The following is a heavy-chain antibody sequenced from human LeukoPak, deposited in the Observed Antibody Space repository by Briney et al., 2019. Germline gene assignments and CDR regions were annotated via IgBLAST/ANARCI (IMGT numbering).Heavy chain of an antibody. Sequence: GGSLRLSRAASGFTFNTYAMNWVRQAPGKGLEWVSRISGSGADTYYADSVKGRFTISRDNSKGTLYLQMNSLRAEDTAIYYCAKALEMDYFDYWGQGTLVTVSS. D-gene: IGHD2-8*01. J-gene: IGHJ4*02. CDR1: GFTFNTYA. V-gene: IGHV3-23*01. CDR3: AKALEMDYFDY. CDR2: ISGSGADT.